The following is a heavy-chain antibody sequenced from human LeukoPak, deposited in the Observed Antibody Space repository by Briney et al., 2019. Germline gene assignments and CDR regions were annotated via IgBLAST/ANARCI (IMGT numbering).Heavy chain of an antibody. CDR3: ARAVTTVDDAFDI. V-gene: IGHV4-4*02. Sequence: PSETLSLTCAVSGGSISSSQWWSWVRQPPGKGLEWIGEIYHSGSTNYNPSLKSRVTISVDMSKNQFSLKLSSVTAADTAVYYCARAVTTVDDAFDIWGQGTMVTVSS. CDR2: IYHSGST. D-gene: IGHD4-23*01. CDR1: GGSISSSQW. J-gene: IGHJ3*02.